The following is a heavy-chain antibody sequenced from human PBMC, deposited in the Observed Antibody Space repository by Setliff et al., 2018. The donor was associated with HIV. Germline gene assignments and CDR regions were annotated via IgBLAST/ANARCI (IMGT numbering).Heavy chain of an antibody. J-gene: IGHJ4*02. CDR1: GRSLSGYY. CDR3: AREVYGGNSRPFDY. D-gene: IGHD4-17*01. Sequence: SETLSLTCAVYGRSLSGYYWSWIRQPPGKGLEWIGEINQSGSTNYNPSLKSRVTISVDTSKNQLSLKLSSVTAADTAVYYCAREVYGGNSRPFDYWGQGTLVTVS. V-gene: IGHV4-34*01. CDR2: INQSGST.